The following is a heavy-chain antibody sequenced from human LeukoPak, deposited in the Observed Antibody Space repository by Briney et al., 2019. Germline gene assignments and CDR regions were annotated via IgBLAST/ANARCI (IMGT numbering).Heavy chain of an antibody. J-gene: IGHJ5*02. V-gene: IGHV3-30*02. CDR2: IRFDGSNK. D-gene: IGHD3-10*01. Sequence: GGSLRLSCAASGFTFGDYGMHWVRQAPGKGLEWVAFIRFDGSNKYYTDSVKGRFTISRDNAKNTLYLQMNSLRAEDTAVYYCARPNGSGVYNWFDPWGQGTLVTVSS. CDR1: GFTFGDYG. CDR3: ARPNGSGVYNWFDP.